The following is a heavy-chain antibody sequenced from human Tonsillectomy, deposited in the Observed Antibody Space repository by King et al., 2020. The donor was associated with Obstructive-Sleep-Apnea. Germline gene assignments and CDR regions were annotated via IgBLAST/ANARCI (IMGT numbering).Heavy chain of an antibody. Sequence: QLQESGPGLVKPSQTLSLTCTVSGGSISSGGYYWSWIRQHPGKGLEWIGYIYYSGSTYYNPSLKSRVTISVDTSKNQFSLKLSSVTAADTAVYYCARSYYYDSSGYPYYFDYWGQGTLVTVSS. CDR2: IYYSGST. V-gene: IGHV4-31*03. D-gene: IGHD3-22*01. J-gene: IGHJ4*02. CDR3: ARSYYYDSSGYPYYFDY. CDR1: GGSISSGGYY.